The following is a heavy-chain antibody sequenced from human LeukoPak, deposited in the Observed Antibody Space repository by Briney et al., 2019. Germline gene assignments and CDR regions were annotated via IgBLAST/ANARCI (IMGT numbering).Heavy chain of an antibody. Sequence: RGESLKISCKGSGYSFTSYWIGWVRQMPGKGLEWMGIIYPGDSDTRYSPSSQGQVTISADKSISTAYLQWSSLKASDTAMYYCAGLIGYCSGGSCPLGPYYFDYWGQGTLVTVSS. V-gene: IGHV5-51*01. CDR1: GYSFTSYW. J-gene: IGHJ4*02. CDR3: AGLIGYCSGGSCPLGPYYFDY. D-gene: IGHD2-15*01. CDR2: IYPGDSDT.